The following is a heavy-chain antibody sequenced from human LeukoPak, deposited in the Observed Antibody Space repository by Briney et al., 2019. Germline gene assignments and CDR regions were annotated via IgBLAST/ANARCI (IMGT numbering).Heavy chain of an antibody. CDR3: ARDVRDYYDSRDFDY. D-gene: IGHD3-22*01. CDR1: GGSISSSNW. V-gene: IGHV4-4*02. Sequence: SETLSLTCAVSGGSISSSNWWSWVRPPPGKGLEWIGEIYHSGSTNYNPSLKSRVTISVDKSKNQFSLKLSSVTAADTAVYYCARDVRDYYDSRDFDYWGQGTLVTVSS. J-gene: IGHJ4*02. CDR2: IYHSGST.